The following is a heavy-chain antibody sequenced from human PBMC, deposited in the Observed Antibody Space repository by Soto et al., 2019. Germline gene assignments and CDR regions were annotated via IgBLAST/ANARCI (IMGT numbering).Heavy chain of an antibody. Sequence: LRLSCAASGFRFSNYDVHWVRQAPGKGLEWVAVISYDGSNTYYGDSVKGRFTSSRDNSKNTVYLQMNSLRAEDTAVYYCARGNYYDSSGYDFDYWGQGTLVTVSS. CDR3: ARGNYYDSSGYDFDY. V-gene: IGHV3-30-3*01. D-gene: IGHD3-22*01. CDR2: ISYDGSNT. CDR1: GFRFSNYD. J-gene: IGHJ4*02.